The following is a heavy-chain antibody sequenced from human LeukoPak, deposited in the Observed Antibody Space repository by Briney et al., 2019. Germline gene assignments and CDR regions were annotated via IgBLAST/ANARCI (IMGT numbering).Heavy chain of an antibody. D-gene: IGHD4-17*01. V-gene: IGHV1-2*02. J-gene: IGHJ4*02. CDR3: ARDPPPIWPTVTYYFDY. CDR1: GYTFTGYY. CDR2: INPNSGGT. Sequence: ASVKVSCKAYGYTFTGYYMHWVRQAPGQGLEWMGWINPNSGGTNYAQKFQGRVTMTRDTSISTAYMELSRLRSDDTAVYYCARDPPPIWPTVTYYFDYWGQGTLVTVSS.